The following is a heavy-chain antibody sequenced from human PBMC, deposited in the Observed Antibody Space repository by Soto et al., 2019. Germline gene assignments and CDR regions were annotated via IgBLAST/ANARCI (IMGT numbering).Heavy chain of an antibody. J-gene: IGHJ3*02. Sequence: SVKVSYKASGFTFTSAAVQWVRQARGQRLEWIGWLVVGSGNTNYAQKFQERVTITRGMSTSTAYMELSSLRSEDTAVYYCAADPSGLEWELLLGAFDIWGQGTMVTVSS. CDR2: LVVGSGNT. CDR1: GFTFTSAA. V-gene: IGHV1-58*01. D-gene: IGHD1-26*01. CDR3: AADPSGLEWELLLGAFDI.